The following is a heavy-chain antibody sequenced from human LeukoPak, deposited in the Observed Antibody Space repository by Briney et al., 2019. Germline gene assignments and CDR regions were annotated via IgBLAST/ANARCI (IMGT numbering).Heavy chain of an antibody. CDR1: GFTFSNYN. D-gene: IGHD1-26*01. J-gene: IGHJ4*02. CDR2: ISDGSSTI. CDR3: ARERVGLDY. Sequence: SGGSLRLSCAASGFTFSNYNLTWVRQAPGKGLEWVSYISDGSSTIYYADSVRGRFTISRDNAKNSLYLQINSLRDEDTAVYYCARERVGLDYWGQGTLVTVSS. V-gene: IGHV3-48*02.